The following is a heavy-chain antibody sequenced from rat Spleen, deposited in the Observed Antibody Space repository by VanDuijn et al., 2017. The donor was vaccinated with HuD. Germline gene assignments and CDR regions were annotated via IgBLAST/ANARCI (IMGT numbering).Heavy chain of an antibody. D-gene: IGHD4-3*01. CDR2: ISASGGNT. J-gene: IGHJ2*01. CDR3: AVAGYGY. CDR1: GFTFTSFP. V-gene: IGHV5-46*01. Sequence: EVQLVESGGGLVQPGGSMKLSCAASGFTFTSFPVAWVRQAPTKGLEWVATISASGGNTFYRDSVKGRFTISRANSENTVYLQMNSLRSEDTATYYCAVAGYGYWGQGVMVTVSS.